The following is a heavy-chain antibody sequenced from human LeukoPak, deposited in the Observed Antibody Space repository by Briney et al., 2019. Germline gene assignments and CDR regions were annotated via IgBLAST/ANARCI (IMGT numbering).Heavy chain of an antibody. V-gene: IGHV3-43*02. J-gene: IGHJ4*02. D-gene: IGHD6-13*01. CDR2: ISGDGGST. CDR3: AKDISIAAAETGYADY. CDR1: GFTFDDYA. Sequence: PGGSLRLSCAASGFTFDDYAMHWIRQAPGKGLEWVSLISGDGGSTYYADSVKGRFTTSRDNSKNSLYLQMNSLRTEDTALYYCAKDISIAAAETGYADYWGQGTLVTVSS.